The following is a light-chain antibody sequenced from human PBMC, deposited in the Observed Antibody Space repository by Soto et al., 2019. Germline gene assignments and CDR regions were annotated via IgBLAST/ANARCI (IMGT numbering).Light chain of an antibody. J-gene: IGKJ1*01. CDR3: QQYGSSPWT. CDR2: GAS. CDR1: QRVSSSY. Sequence: SVFTHFPSTLSLSPGERPTLSCRASQRVSSSYLAWYQQKPGQAPRLLIYGASSRATGIPDRFSGSGSGTDFTLTISTLEPEDFAVYYCQQYGSSPWTFGQGTKVDIK. V-gene: IGKV3-20*01.